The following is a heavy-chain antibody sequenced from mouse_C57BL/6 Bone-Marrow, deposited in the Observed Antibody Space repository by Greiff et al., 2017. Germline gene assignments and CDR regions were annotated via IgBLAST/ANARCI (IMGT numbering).Heavy chain of an antibody. V-gene: IGHV5-4*01. CDR3: ARDGYYVRYFDV. CDR1: GFTFSSYA. CDR2: ISDGGSYT. Sequence: EVMLVESGGGLVKPGGSLKLSCAASGFTFSSYALSWVRQTPEKRLEWVATISDGGSYTYSPDNVKGRFTISRDNAKNNLYLQMSHLKSEDTAMYYCARDGYYVRYFDVWGTGTTVTVSS. D-gene: IGHD2-3*01. J-gene: IGHJ1*03.